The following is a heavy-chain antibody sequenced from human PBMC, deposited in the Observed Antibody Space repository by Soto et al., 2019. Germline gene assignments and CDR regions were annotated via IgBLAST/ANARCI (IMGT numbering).Heavy chain of an antibody. V-gene: IGHV4-59*01. J-gene: IGHJ4*02. D-gene: IGHD3-22*01. Sequence: SETLSLTCTVSGGSISSYYWSWIRQPPGKGLKWIGYIYYSGSTNYNPSLKSRVTISVDTSKNQFSLKLSSVTAADTAVYYCARLGDYYDSSGPVDYWGQGTLVTVSS. CDR2: IYYSGST. CDR3: ARLGDYYDSSGPVDY. CDR1: GGSISSYY.